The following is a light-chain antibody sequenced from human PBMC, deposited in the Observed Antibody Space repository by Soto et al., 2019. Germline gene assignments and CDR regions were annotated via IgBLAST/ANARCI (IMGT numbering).Light chain of an antibody. V-gene: IGKV1-5*01. Sequence: DIQMTQSPTTLSASVGDRVTINCRASQSISSWLAWYQQKPGKAPKLLIYDASSLKSGVPSRFSGSGSGTDFTLTISSLQPGDFASYYCQQYNSYSQTFGQGTKVDIK. J-gene: IGKJ1*01. CDR1: QSISSW. CDR2: DAS. CDR3: QQYNSYSQT.